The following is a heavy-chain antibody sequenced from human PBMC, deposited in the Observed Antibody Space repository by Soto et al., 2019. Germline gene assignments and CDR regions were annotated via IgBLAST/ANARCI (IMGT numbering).Heavy chain of an antibody. Sequence: QVQLQESGPGLVKPSETLSLTCTVSGGSISSYYWTWIRQPPGKGLEWIGFMYNSGSTHYNPSLKSRFTISLDTSKNQCSLNLRSVTAADTAVYYCASMGYHYGSGSYPLDYWGQGTLVTVSS. V-gene: IGHV4-59*08. D-gene: IGHD3-10*01. CDR1: GGSISSYY. CDR3: ASMGYHYGSGSYPLDY. J-gene: IGHJ4*02. CDR2: MYNSGST.